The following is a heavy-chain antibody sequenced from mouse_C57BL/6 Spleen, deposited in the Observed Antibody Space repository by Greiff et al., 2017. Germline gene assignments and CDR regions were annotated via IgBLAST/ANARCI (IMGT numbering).Heavy chain of an antibody. D-gene: IGHD2-4*01. Sequence: VQRVESGAELVKPGASVKLSCKASGYTFTEYTIHWVKQRSGQGLEWIGWFYPGSGSIKYNEKFKDKATLTADKSSSTVYMELSRLTSEDSAVYFCARHERIYYDYGEAWFAYWGQGTLVTVSA. J-gene: IGHJ3*01. CDR2: FYPGSGSI. CDR3: ARHERIYYDYGEAWFAY. V-gene: IGHV1-62-2*01. CDR1: GYTFTEYT.